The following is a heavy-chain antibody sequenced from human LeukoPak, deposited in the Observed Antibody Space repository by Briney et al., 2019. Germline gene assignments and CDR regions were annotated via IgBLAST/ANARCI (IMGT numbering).Heavy chain of an antibody. V-gene: IGHV1-24*01. CDR3: ATDLGYCSGGSCSRP. J-gene: IGHJ5*02. CDR2: FDPEDGET. D-gene: IGHD2-15*01. CDR1: GYTLTELS. Sequence: ASVKVSCKVSGYTLTELSMHWVRQAPGKGLEWMGGFDPEDGETIYAQKFKGRVTMTEDTSTDTAYMELSSLRSEDTAVYYCATDLGYCSGGSCSRPWGQGTLVTVSS.